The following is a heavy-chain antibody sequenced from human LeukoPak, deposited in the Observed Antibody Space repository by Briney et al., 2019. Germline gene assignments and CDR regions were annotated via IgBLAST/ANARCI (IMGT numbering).Heavy chain of an antibody. Sequence: SVKVSCKASGGTFRSYAISWVRQAPGQGLEWMGGIIPIFGTANYAQKFQGRVTITTDESTSTAYMELSSLRSEDTAVYYCARGYGDYDSSGYYIDYWGQGTLVTVSS. CDR2: IIPIFGTA. CDR3: ARGYGDYDSSGYYIDY. V-gene: IGHV1-69*05. J-gene: IGHJ4*02. D-gene: IGHD3-22*01. CDR1: GGTFRSYA.